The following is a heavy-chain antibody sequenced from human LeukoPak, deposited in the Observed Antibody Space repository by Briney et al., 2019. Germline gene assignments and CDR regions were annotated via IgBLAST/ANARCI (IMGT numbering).Heavy chain of an antibody. CDR3: ARGYYSVVTSDY. CDR2: IYYSGST. Sequence: SETLSPTCTVSGGSISSSSYYWGWIRQPPGKGLEWIGSIYYSGSTYYNPSLKSRVTISVDTSKNQFSLKLSSVTAADTAVYYCARGYYSVVTSDYWGQGTLVTVSS. V-gene: IGHV4-39*07. J-gene: IGHJ4*02. D-gene: IGHD4-23*01. CDR1: GGSISSSSYY.